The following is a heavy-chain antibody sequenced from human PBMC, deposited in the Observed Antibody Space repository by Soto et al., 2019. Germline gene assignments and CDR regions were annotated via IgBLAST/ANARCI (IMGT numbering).Heavy chain of an antibody. V-gene: IGHV3-11*01. Sequence: QVQLVESGGGLVKPGGSLRLSCEASGFTFSDYSMTWIRQAPGKGLEWVSYISTSGDTIYYADSVKGRFTISMDNAKNSLSLQMHSLRDEDTAVYYCARESIVVPAAAAFDCWGQGTLVTVSS. CDR2: ISTSGDTI. D-gene: IGHD2-2*01. CDR3: ARESIVVPAAAAFDC. CDR1: GFTFSDYS. J-gene: IGHJ4*02.